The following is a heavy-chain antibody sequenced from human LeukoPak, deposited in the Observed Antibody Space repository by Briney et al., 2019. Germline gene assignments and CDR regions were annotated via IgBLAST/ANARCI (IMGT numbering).Heavy chain of an antibody. Sequence: GESLKISCKGSGYSINNYWIAWVRQMPGKGLEWMGIIYPADSDIRYSPSFQGQVTISADKSISTAYLQWNSLKASDTAMYYCARQEYCNGASCYTWFDPWGQGTLVTVSS. J-gene: IGHJ5*02. CDR2: IYPADSDI. D-gene: IGHD2-15*01. CDR1: GYSINNYW. V-gene: IGHV5-51*01. CDR3: ARQEYCNGASCYTWFDP.